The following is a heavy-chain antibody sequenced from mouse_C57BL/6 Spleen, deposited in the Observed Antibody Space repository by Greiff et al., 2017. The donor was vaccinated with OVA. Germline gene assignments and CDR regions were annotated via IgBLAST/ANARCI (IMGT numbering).Heavy chain of an antibody. J-gene: IGHJ2*01. CDR1: GYAFSSYW. Sequence: VKLVESGAELVKPGASVKISCKASGYAFSSYWMNWVKQRPGKGLEWIGQIYPGDGDTNYNGKFKGKATLTADKSSSTAYMQLSSLTSEDSAVYFCARTGTLYYFDYWGQGTTLTVSS. V-gene: IGHV1-80*01. CDR2: IYPGDGDT. CDR3: ARTGTLYYFDY. D-gene: IGHD4-1*01.